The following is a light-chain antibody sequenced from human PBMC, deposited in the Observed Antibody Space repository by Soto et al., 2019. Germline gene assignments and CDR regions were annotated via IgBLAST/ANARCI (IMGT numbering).Light chain of an antibody. CDR2: RAS. V-gene: IGKV3-15*01. J-gene: IGKJ1*01. CDR3: QQYQNLWT. CDR1: QTIYSN. Sequence: IVMTQSPATLSVSPGERATLSCRAGQTIYSNVAWYQQRPGQAPRLLIYRASTRATGVPARFSGSGSGTEFILTISGLQSEDFALYYCQQYQNLWTFGQGTKVEIK.